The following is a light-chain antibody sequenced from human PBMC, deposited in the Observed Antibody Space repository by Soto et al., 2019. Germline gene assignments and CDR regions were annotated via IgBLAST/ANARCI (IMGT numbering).Light chain of an antibody. CDR3: SSYTSSRLGV. CDR1: SSDVGGYNY. V-gene: IGLV2-14*01. J-gene: IGLJ1*01. Sequence: QSALTQPASVSGSPGQSITISCTGTSSDVGGYNYVSWYQQHPGKAPKLMIYEVSNRPSGVSNRFSGSKSGNTASLTISGLQADDEADYYCSSYTSSRLGVFGTGTKVTVL. CDR2: EVS.